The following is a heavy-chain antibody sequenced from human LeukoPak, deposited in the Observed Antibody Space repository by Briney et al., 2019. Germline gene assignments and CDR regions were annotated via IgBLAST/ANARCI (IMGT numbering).Heavy chain of an antibody. CDR3: ARRSSTPPYYMDV. J-gene: IGHJ6*03. CDR1: GYTFTGYG. D-gene: IGHD2-2*01. Sequence: ASGKVSCKASGYTFTGYGISWVRQAPGQGLEWMGWISAYNGNTNYAQKLQGRVTMTTDTSTSTAYMELRSLRSDDTAVYYCARRSSTPPYYMDVWGKGTTVTVSS. CDR2: ISAYNGNT. V-gene: IGHV1-18*01.